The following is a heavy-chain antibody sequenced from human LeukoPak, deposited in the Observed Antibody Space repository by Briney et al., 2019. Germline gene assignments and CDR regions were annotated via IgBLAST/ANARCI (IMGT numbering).Heavy chain of an antibody. CDR1: GFTVSSNE. Sequence: GGSLRLSCAASGFTVSSNEMSWVRQAPGRGLECVANINGRGITIHYADSFRGRFTISRDNTKNSLNLQMNNLRAEDTGLYYCARDQPSVGWGFDSWGRGTLVIVSS. V-gene: IGHV3-48*03. D-gene: IGHD2-15*01. CDR3: ARDQPSVGWGFDS. CDR2: INGRGITI. J-gene: IGHJ4*02.